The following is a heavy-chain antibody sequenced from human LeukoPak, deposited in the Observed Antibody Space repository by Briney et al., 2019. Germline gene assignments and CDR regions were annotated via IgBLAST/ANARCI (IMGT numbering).Heavy chain of an antibody. V-gene: IGHV1-46*01. Sequence: ASVKVSCKASGYTFTSYPMHWVRQAPGQGLEWMGIINPSGGSTNYAQKFQGRVTMTRDTSTSTVYMELSSLRSDDTAVYYCATQRGSYLWGTDFDYWGQGTLVTVSS. CDR1: GYTFTSYP. D-gene: IGHD3-16*01. CDR2: INPSGGST. CDR3: ATQRGSYLWGTDFDY. J-gene: IGHJ4*02.